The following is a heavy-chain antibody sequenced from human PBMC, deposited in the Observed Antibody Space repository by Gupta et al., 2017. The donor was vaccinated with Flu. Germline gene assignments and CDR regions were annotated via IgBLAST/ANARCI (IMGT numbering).Heavy chain of an antibody. CDR2: INHSGST. D-gene: IGHD3-22*01. Sequence: QVQLQQWGAGLLKPSETLSLTCAVYGGSFSGYYWSWIRQPPGKGLEWIGEINHSGSTNYNPALKSRVTISVDTSKNQFSLKLSSVTAADTAVYYCARGSTYYYDSSGYYYGRICGYWGQGTRVTVSS. CDR1: GGSFSGYY. J-gene: IGHJ4*02. V-gene: IGHV4-34*01. CDR3: ARGSTYYYDSSGYYYGRICGY.